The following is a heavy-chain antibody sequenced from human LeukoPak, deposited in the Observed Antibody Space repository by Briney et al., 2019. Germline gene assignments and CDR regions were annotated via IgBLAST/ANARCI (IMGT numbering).Heavy chain of an antibody. CDR1: RFTFSSYE. D-gene: IGHD3-10*01. CDR3: ARGIGSGSYPYYYYYMDV. CDR2: ISTSGSTK. Sequence: QPGGSLRLSCAASRFTFSSYEMNWVRQAPGKGLEWVSYISTSGSTKYYADSVKGRLTISRDNAKNSLYLQMNSLRAEDTAVYYCARGIGSGSYPYYYYYMDVWGKGTTVTVSS. J-gene: IGHJ6*03. V-gene: IGHV3-48*03.